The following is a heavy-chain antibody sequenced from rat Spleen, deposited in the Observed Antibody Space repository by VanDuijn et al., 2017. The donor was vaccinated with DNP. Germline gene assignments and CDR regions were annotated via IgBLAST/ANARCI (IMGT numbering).Heavy chain of an antibody. CDR2: ISYEGITT. CDR1: GFTFSDYF. Sequence: EVRLVESGGGLVQPGRSMRLSCAASGFTFSDYFMAWVRQAPRKGLEWVASISYEGITTYYGDSVKGRFTISRVNAKSTLYLQMNSLRSEDPATYYWARHRTIMPYYYSMDAWGQGASVTVSS. CDR3: ARHRTIMPYYYSMDA. V-gene: IGHV5-22*01. D-gene: IGHD1-12*01. J-gene: IGHJ4*01.